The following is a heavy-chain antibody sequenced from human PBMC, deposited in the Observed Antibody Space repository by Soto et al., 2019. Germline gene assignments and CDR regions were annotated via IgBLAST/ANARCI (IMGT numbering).Heavy chain of an antibody. V-gene: IGHV3-30-3*01. CDR1: GFTFSSYA. CDR2: ISYDGSNK. CDR3: ARGISMVVVVIDY. D-gene: IGHD3-22*01. Sequence: QVQLVESGGGVVQPGRSLRLSCAASGFTFSSYAMHWVRQAPGKGLEWVADISYDGSNKYYAASVKGRFTISRDNSKNTVYLQMSSLRAEDTAVYCCARGISMVVVVIDYWGQGTLVTVSS. J-gene: IGHJ4*02.